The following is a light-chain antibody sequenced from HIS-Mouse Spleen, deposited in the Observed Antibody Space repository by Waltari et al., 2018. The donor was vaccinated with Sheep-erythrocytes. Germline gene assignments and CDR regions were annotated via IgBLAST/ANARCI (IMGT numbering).Light chain of an antibody. J-gene: IGLJ2*01. CDR1: NIGSKS. V-gene: IGLV3-21*03. Sequence: SYVLTQPPSVSVAPGKTARITCGGNNIGSKSVHWYQQKPGQAPVLVVYDDSGRPSGIPEGFAGSNSGNTATLPLSRVEAGDEADYYCQVWDSSSDHVVFGGGTKLTVL. CDR2: DDS. CDR3: QVWDSSSDHVV.